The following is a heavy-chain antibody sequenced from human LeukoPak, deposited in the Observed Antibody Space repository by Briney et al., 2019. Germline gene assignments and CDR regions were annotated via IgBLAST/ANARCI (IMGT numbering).Heavy chain of an antibody. CDR3: ARAYSNYND. V-gene: IGHV4-34*01. CDR1: GGAFSGYY. D-gene: IGHD4-11*01. Sequence: SETLSLTCAVYGGAFSGYYWSWIRQPPGKGLEWIGEINHSGSTNYNPSLKSRVTISVDTSKNQFSLKLSSVTAADTAVYYCARAYSNYNDWGQGTPVTVSS. CDR2: INHSGST. J-gene: IGHJ4*02.